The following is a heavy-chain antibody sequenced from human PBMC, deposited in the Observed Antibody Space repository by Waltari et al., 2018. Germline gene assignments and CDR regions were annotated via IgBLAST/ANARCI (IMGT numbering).Heavy chain of an antibody. D-gene: IGHD3-16*01. J-gene: IGHJ4*02. CDR1: GFTFSSHW. V-gene: IGHV3-74*01. Sequence: EVQLVESGGGLVQPGGSLRLSCAASGFTFSSHWMHWVRQAPGKGLVGVSRINSDGRTTNYADSVKGRFTISRDNAKNTLYLQMNSLRAEDTAVYYCASYVMIKEWGQGTLVTVSS. CDR3: ASYVMIKE. CDR2: INSDGRTT.